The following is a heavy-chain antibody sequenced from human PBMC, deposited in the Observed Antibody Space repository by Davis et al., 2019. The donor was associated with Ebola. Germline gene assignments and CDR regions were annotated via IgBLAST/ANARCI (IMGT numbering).Heavy chain of an antibody. CDR2: IPSDGIRT. D-gene: IGHD1-26*01. CDR1: GFTFSSYW. V-gene: IGHV3-74*01. CDR3: ARDSIVGPTTFDY. J-gene: IGHJ4*02. Sequence: GESLKISCAASGFTFSSYWMHWVRQAPGKGLVWVSRIPSDGIRTTYGDSVKGRFTISRDNAKSTLYLQMNNLRAEDTAVYYCARDSIVGPTTFDYWGQGTLVTVSS.